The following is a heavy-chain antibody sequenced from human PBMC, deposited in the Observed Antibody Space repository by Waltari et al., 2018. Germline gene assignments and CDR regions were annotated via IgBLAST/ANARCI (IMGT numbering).Heavy chain of an antibody. V-gene: IGHV4-59*08. Sequence: QVQLQEPGPGLVTPSETLSLTCTVSGGSMTILYWSWIRQRPGKGLEWIGYMFYTGNTLYNTSLRSRVTISPDTSKNQFSLKLSAGTAADTAVYYCARHATMPLMRYGLDVWGQGATVTVSS. J-gene: IGHJ6*02. CDR2: MFYTGNT. CDR3: ARHATMPLMRYGLDV. CDR1: GGSMTILY. D-gene: IGHD2-2*01.